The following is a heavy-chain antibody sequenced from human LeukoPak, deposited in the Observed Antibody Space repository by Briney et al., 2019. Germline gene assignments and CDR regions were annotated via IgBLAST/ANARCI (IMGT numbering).Heavy chain of an antibody. CDR2: ISAYNGNT. CDR1: GYTFTSYG. Sequence: GASVKVSCKASGYTFTSYGISWVRQAPGQGLEWMGWISAYNGNTNYAQKLQGRVTMTRNTSISTAYMELSSLRSEDTAVYYCARGRPKTRVYYYYGMDVWGQGTTVTVSS. J-gene: IGHJ6*02. D-gene: IGHD1-1*01. CDR3: ARGRPKTRVYYYYGMDV. V-gene: IGHV1-18*01.